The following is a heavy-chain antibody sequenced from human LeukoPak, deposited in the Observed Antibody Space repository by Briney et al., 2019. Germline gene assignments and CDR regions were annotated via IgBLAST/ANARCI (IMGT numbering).Heavy chain of an antibody. CDR1: GGSFSGYY. D-gene: IGHD3-10*01. CDR3: ARADFGDYVFY. V-gene: IGHV4-34*01. Sequence: PSETLSLTCAVYGGSFSGYYWSWIRQPPGKGLEWIGEINHSGSTNYNPSLKSRVTISVDTSKNQFSLKLSSVTAADTAVYYCARADFGDYVFYWGQGTLVTVSS. J-gene: IGHJ4*02. CDR2: INHSGST.